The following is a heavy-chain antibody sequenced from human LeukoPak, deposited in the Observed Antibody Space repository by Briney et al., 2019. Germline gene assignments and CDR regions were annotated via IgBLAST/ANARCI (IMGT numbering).Heavy chain of an antibody. CDR2: INHSGST. CDR3: ARGDGEDAFDI. V-gene: IGHV4-34*01. CDR1: GGSFSGYY. J-gene: IGHJ3*02. Sequence: KSSETLSLTCAVYGGSFSGYYWSWIRQPPGKGLEWIGEINHSGSTNYNPSLKSRVTISVDTSKNQFSLKLSSVTAADTAVYYCARGDGEDAFDIWGQGTMVTVSS.